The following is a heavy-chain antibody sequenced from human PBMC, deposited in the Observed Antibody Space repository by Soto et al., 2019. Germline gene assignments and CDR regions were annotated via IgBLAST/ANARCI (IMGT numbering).Heavy chain of an antibody. V-gene: IGHV4-59*02. D-gene: IGHD1-26*01. CDR3: ARSPNYYAEYFQE. Sequence: KPSETLSLTCSVSGGSVSSDYWNWIRQPPGKGLEWIGYVYYSGSTNYNPSLNSRVTISKDTSRNQFFLKLRSVTAADTAVYYCARSPNYYAEYFQEWGQGTLVTVSS. CDR1: GGSVSSDY. CDR2: VYYSGST. J-gene: IGHJ1*01.